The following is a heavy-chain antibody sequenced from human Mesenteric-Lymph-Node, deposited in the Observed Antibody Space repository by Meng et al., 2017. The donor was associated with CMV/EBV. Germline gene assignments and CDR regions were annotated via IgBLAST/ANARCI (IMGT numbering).Heavy chain of an antibody. V-gene: IGHV1-2*06. CDR1: GYTFTGYY. J-gene: IGHJ4*02. CDR3: ARDPGTGGNYFDY. Sequence: CKASGYTFTGYYIHWVRQAPGQGLEWMGRINPRSGDTNFAQRFQGRVTMTRDTTISTAYMELSRLRSDDTAVYYCARDPGTGGNYFDYWGQGTLVTVSS. CDR2: INPRSGDT. D-gene: IGHD3-16*01.